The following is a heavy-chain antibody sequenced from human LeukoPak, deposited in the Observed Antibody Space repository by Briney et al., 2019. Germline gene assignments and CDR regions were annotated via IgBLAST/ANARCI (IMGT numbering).Heavy chain of an antibody. CDR2: IYYSGST. CDR3: ARDSFGGVGFFDY. V-gene: IGHV4-59*01. D-gene: IGHD3-16*01. CDR1: GGSISSYY. Sequence: TSETLSLTCTVPGGSISSYYWSWIRQPPGKGLEWIGYIYYSGSTNYNPSLKSRVTISVDTSKNQFSLKLSSVTAADTAVYYCARDSFGGVGFFDYWGQGTLVTVSS. J-gene: IGHJ4*02.